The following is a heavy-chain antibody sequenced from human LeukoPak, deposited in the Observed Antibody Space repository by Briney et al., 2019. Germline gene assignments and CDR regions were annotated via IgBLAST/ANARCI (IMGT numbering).Heavy chain of an antibody. CDR3: AKDGQLWSLYYYYGMDV. J-gene: IGHJ6*02. CDR2: ISGSGGST. D-gene: IGHD5-18*01. V-gene: IGHV3-23*01. Sequence: PGGSLRLSCAASGFTFSSYRMSWVRQAPGKGLEWVSAISGSGGSTYYADSVKGRFTISRDNSKNTLYLQMNSLRAEDTAVYYCAKDGQLWSLYYYYGMDVWGQGTTVTVSS. CDR1: GFTFSSYR.